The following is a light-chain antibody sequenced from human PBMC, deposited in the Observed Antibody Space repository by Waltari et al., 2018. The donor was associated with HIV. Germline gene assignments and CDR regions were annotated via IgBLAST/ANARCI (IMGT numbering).Light chain of an antibody. CDR2: GSN. CDR3: AAWDDSLSGRV. V-gene: IGLV1-47*01. Sequence: QSVLTQPPSASGTPGQRVTISCSGSSSNIGRSYIYWYQHLPGTAPKLLIYGSNQRPSGVPDRFSGSKSGTSASLAISGLRSEDEADYYCAAWDDSLSGRVFGGGTKLTVL. J-gene: IGLJ3*02. CDR1: SSNIGRSY.